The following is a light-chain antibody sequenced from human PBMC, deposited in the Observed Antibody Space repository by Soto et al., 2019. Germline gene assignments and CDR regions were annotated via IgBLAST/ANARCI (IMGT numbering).Light chain of an antibody. J-gene: IGKJ4*01. CDR1: QSLVHSNGNTY. Sequence: DIVMTQTPISSPVTLGQPASISCRSSQSLVHSNGNTYLSWLQQRPGQPPRLLIYKVSNRLSGAPDRFSGIGARTDFALERSRVEGEGVVVSYCMQVTQFPLTFGGRTMVEFK. V-gene: IGKV2-24*01. CDR3: MQVTQFPLT. CDR2: KVS.